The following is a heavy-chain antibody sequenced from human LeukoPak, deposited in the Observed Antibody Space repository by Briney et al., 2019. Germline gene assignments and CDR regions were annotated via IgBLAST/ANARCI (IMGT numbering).Heavy chain of an antibody. CDR2: IYYSGST. V-gene: IGHV4-59*12. J-gene: IGHJ5*02. CDR3: ARDVTIFGVAHFDP. D-gene: IGHD3-3*01. CDR1: GGSISSYY. Sequence: SETLSLTCTVSGGSISSYYWSWIRQPPGKGLEWIGYIYYSGSTNYNPSLKSRVTISVDTSKNQFSLKLSSVTAADTAVYYCARDVTIFGVAHFDPWGQGTLVTVSS.